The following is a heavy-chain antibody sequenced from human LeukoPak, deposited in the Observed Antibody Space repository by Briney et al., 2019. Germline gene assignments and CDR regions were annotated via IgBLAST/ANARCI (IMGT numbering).Heavy chain of an antibody. D-gene: IGHD3-16*02. Sequence: GASVKVSCKASGYTFTSYGISWVRQAPGQGLEWMGWISAYNGNTNYAQKLQGRVTMNTDTSTSTAYMELRSLRSDDTAVYYCARVIGKYVWGSYRPEGYFDYWGQGTLVTVSS. CDR2: ISAYNGNT. J-gene: IGHJ4*02. V-gene: IGHV1-18*01. CDR3: ARVIGKYVWGSYRPEGYFDY. CDR1: GYTFTSYG.